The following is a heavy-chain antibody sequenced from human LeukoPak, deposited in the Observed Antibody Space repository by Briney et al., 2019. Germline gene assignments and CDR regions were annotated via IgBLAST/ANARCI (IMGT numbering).Heavy chain of an antibody. CDR1: GFTFSSYS. J-gene: IGHJ3*02. Sequence: GGSLRLSCAASGFTFSSYSMNWVRQAPGRGLEWVSYISTVGTSIHYADSVKGRFTISRDNAKNSLNLQMNSLRDEGTAVYHCAREGYYGAFDIWGQGTVVTVSS. D-gene: IGHD3-10*01. CDR2: ISTVGTSI. V-gene: IGHV3-48*02. CDR3: AREGYYGAFDI.